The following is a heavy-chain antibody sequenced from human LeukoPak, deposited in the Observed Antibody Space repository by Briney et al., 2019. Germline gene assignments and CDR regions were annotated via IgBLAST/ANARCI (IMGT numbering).Heavy chain of an antibody. J-gene: IGHJ4*02. CDR2: IRFTGSYI. CDR1: GFTFSSYS. CDR3: ARDGSVIAARFDFDY. Sequence: GGSLRLSCAASGFTFSSYSMNWVRQAPGRGLEWVSSIRFTGSYIYYADSVKGRFTISRDDAKNLLSLQMISLRVEDTAVYYCARDGSVIAARFDFDYWGQGTLVTVSS. D-gene: IGHD6-6*01. V-gene: IGHV3-21*01.